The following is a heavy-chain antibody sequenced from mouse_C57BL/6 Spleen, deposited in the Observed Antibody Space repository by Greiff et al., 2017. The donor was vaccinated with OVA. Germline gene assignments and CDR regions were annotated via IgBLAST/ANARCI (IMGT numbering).Heavy chain of an antibody. CDR2: IYPRSGNT. CDR1: GYTFTSYG. Sequence: QVQLQQSGAELARPGASVKLSCKASGYTFTSYGISWVKQRTGQGLEWIGEIYPRSGNTYYNEKFKGKATLTADKSSSTAYMELRSLTSEDSAVYFCARGAITTVVEDFDDRGQGTTLTVSS. J-gene: IGHJ2*01. CDR3: ARGAITTVVEDFDD. D-gene: IGHD1-1*01. V-gene: IGHV1-81*01.